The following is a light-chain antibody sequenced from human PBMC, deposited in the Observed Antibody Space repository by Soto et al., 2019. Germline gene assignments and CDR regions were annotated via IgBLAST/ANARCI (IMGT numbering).Light chain of an antibody. CDR1: QRVLYSSTNKNY. J-gene: IGKJ1*01. Sequence: DIVMTQSPESLAVSLGERATINCKSSQRVLYSSTNKNYLAWYQQKPGQPPKLLIYSTSTRESGVPDRVSGSGSGTHFTLTISSLQAEDVAVYYCHQYYSTPWTFGQGTKVEVK. CDR3: HQYYSTPWT. CDR2: STS. V-gene: IGKV4-1*01.